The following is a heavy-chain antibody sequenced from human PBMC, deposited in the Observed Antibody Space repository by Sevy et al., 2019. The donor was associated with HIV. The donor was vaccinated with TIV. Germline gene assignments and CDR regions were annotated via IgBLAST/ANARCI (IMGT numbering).Heavy chain of an antibody. Sequence: GGYLRLSCAASGFTFSSYSMNWVRQAPGKGLERVSSISSSSSYIYYADSVKGRFTISRDNAKNSLYLQMNSLRAEDTAVYYCASANDYYDSSGNWFDPWGQGTLVLVSS. J-gene: IGHJ5*02. CDR3: ASANDYYDSSGNWFDP. CDR1: GFTFSSYS. V-gene: IGHV3-21*01. D-gene: IGHD3-22*01. CDR2: ISSSSSYI.